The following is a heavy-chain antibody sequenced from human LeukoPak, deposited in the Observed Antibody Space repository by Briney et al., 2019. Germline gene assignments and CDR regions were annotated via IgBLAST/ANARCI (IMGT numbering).Heavy chain of an antibody. V-gene: IGHV3-33*01. Sequence: GGSLRLSCAAYGFTLGNHGMHWVRQAPGKGLEWVAIIFSNGVNKYCADSMKGRSTISRDTSKNTLFLEMESLRTEDTAVYYCARHRGSIFEGYMDVWGKGTTVTVSS. CDR3: ARHRGSIFEGYMDV. CDR1: GFTLGNHG. D-gene: IGHD3-9*01. J-gene: IGHJ6*03. CDR2: IFSNGVNK.